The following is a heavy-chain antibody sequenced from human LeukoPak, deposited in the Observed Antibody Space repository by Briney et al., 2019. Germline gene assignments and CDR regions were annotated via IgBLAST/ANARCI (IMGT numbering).Heavy chain of an antibody. CDR2: IIPILGIA. V-gene: IGHV1-69*04. D-gene: IGHD3-22*01. CDR3: ARDIDSGAGSY. CDR1: GYTFTSYY. Sequence: SVKVSCKASGYTFTSYYIHWVRQAPGQGLEWMGRIIPILGIANYAQKFQGRVTITADKSTSTAYMELSSLRSEDTAVYYCARDIDSGAGSYWGQGTLVTVSS. J-gene: IGHJ4*02.